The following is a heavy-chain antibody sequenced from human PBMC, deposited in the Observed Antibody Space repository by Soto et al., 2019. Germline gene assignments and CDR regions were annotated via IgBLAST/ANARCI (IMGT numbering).Heavy chain of an antibody. J-gene: IGHJ4*02. V-gene: IGHV4-39*01. Sequence: QLQLQESGPGLVKPSETLSLTCTVSGGSISSSSYYWGWIRQPPGKGLEWIGSIYYSGSTYYNPSLKSRVTISVDTSKNQFSLKLSSVTAADTAVYYCARHVGIAAAGHIGYWGQGTLVTVSS. D-gene: IGHD6-13*01. CDR2: IYYSGST. CDR3: ARHVGIAAAGHIGY. CDR1: GGSISSSSYY.